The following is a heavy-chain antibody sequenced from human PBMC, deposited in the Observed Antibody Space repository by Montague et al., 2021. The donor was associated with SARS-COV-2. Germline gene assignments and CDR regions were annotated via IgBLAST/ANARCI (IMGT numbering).Heavy chain of an antibody. Sequence: SETLSLTCAVYGGPLRGHFWSWIRQSPGKGLEWIGEINHAGGTTYSPSLFSRVTILLDASKNQFSLKMTSVTAADTALYFCARGAGRGYYGSGTFDYWGQRTLVTVSS. D-gene: IGHD3-10*01. CDR2: INHAGGT. CDR1: GGPLRGHF. J-gene: IGHJ4*02. CDR3: ARGAGRGYYGSGTFDY. V-gene: IGHV4-34*01.